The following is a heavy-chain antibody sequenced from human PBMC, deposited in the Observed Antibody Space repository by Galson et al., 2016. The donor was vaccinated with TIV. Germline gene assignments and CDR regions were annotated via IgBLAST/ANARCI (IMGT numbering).Heavy chain of an antibody. V-gene: IGHV3-7*01. D-gene: IGHD2-2*01. CDR3: ARVLWDIIVVPAATPNNWFDP. Sequence: SLRLSCAASGFTFYNFWMSWVRQAPGKGLEWVANIKGDGSDKDYVDSVKGRFTISRDNAKNSLYLQMNSLRPEDTAVYYCARVLWDIIVVPAATPNNWFDPWGQGTLVIVSS. CDR2: IKGDGSDK. CDR1: GFTFYNFW. J-gene: IGHJ5*02.